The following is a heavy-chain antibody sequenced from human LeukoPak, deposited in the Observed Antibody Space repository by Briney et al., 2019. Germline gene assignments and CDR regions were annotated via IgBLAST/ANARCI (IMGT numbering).Heavy chain of an antibody. V-gene: IGHV4-61*02. CDR1: GGSISSGSYY. D-gene: IGHD3-9*01. J-gene: IGHJ4*02. Sequence: SEILSLTCTVSGGSISSGSYYWSWIRQPAGKGLEWIGRIYTSGSTNYNPSLKSRVTISVDTSKNQFSLKLSSVTAADTAVYYCARGKYVLRYFDYTQAFDYWGQGTLVTVSS. CDR3: ARGKYVLRYFDYTQAFDY. CDR2: IYTSGST.